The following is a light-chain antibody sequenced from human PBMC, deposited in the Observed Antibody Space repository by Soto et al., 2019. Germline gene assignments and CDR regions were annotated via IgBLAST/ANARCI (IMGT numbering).Light chain of an antibody. CDR1: SGSIASNY. J-gene: IGLJ2*01. Sequence: FMLTQPHSVSESPGKTVTISCTRSSGSIASNYVQWYQQRPGSAPTTVIYEDNQRPSGVPDRFSGSIDSSSNSASLTISGLKTEHEADYYCQSYDSSTVVFGGGTKLTVL. V-gene: IGLV6-57*04. CDR2: EDN. CDR3: QSYDSSTVV.